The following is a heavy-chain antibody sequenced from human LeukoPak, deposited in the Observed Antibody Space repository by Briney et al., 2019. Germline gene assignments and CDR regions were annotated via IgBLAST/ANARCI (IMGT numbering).Heavy chain of an antibody. V-gene: IGHV4-34*01. CDR1: GGSFSGYY. CDR3: ARGRGSPVWGSYRYPLDY. D-gene: IGHD3-16*02. J-gene: IGHJ4*02. Sequence: SETLSLTCAVYGGSFSGYYWSWIRQPPGKGLEWIGEINHSGSTNYNPSLKSRFTISVDTSKNQFSLKLSSVTAADTAVYYCARGRGSPVWGSYRYPLDYWGQGTLVTVSS. CDR2: INHSGST.